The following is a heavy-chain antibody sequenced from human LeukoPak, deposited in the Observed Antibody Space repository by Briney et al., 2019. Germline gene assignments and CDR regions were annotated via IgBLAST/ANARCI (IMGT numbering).Heavy chain of an antibody. J-gene: IGHJ6*02. CDR1: GYTFTSYY. CDR2: INPSGGST. CDR3: ASSGTTVTTPVFRYYGMDV. D-gene: IGHD4-17*01. Sequence: ASVKVSCKESGYTFTSYYMHWVRQAPGQGLEWMGIINPSGGSTSYAQKFQGRVTMTRDTSTSTVYMELSSLRSEDTAVYYCASSGTTVTTPVFRYYGMDVWGQGTTATVSS. V-gene: IGHV1-46*01.